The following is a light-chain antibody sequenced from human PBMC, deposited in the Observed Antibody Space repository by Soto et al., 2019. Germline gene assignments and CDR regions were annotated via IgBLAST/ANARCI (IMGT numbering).Light chain of an antibody. CDR2: SDN. CDR1: SSNIGTNT. CDR3: AAWDVSLVV. V-gene: IGLV1-44*01. J-gene: IGLJ2*01. Sequence: QSVLTQPPSASGTPGQRVTIFCSGSSSNIGTNTVIWYQQLPGAAPKLLIYSDNQRPSGVPDRFSGSKSGTSASLAISGLQYEDEADYYCAAWDVSLVVFGGGTQLTV.